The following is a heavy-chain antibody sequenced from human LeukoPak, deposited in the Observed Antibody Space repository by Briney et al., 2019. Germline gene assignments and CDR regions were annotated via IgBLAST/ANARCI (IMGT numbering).Heavy chain of an antibody. CDR1: GYTFTGYY. CDR3: ARDGTGVYNLVQY. D-gene: IGHD5-24*01. Sequence: ASVKVSCKASGYTFTGYYMHWVRQASGQGLEWMGWINPNSGGTNYAQKFQGRVTMTRDTSISAVYMELSRLRSDDTAVYYCARDGTGVYNLVQYWGQGTLVTVSS. CDR2: INPNSGGT. J-gene: IGHJ4*02. V-gene: IGHV1-2*02.